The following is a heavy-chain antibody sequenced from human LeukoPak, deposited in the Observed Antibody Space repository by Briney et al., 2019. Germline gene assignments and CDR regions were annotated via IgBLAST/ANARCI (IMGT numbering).Heavy chain of an antibody. Sequence: PPETLSLTCTVSGGSISSSSYYWGWIRQPPGTGLEWIGSIYYSGSTYYNPSLKSRVTISVDTSKNQFSLKLSSVTAADTAVYYCARHGYETPGVVDYWGQGTLVTVSS. CDR2: IYYSGST. V-gene: IGHV4-39*01. J-gene: IGHJ4*02. D-gene: IGHD5-12*01. CDR1: GGSISSSSYY. CDR3: ARHGYETPGVVDY.